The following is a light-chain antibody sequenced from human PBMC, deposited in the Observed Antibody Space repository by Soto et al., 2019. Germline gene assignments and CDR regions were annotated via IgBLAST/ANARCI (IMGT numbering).Light chain of an antibody. CDR1: SSDVGGYND. J-gene: IGLJ2*01. CDR3: SSYTSSSTLV. V-gene: IGLV2-14*01. CDR2: DVS. Sequence: QSALTQHASVSGSPGQSITISCTGTSSDVGGYNDVSWYQQHPGKAPKLMIYDVSNRPSGVSNRFSGSKSGNTASLTISGLKAEDEAYYYCSSYTSSSTLVFGGGTKLTVL.